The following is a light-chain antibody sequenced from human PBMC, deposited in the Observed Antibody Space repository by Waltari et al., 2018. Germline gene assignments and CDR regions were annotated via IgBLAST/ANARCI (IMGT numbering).Light chain of an antibody. J-gene: IGLJ3*02. CDR3: CSYARSRTLL. V-gene: IGLV2-23*01. Sequence: QSALTQPASVSGSPGQSTTISCPGTRREIGTYNYVSWYQQYPGKAPKLMIHGVTNRPSGVSDRFSGSKSGNTASLTISGLQAEDEAVYYCCSYARSRTLLFGGGTELTVL. CDR1: RREIGTYNY. CDR2: GVT.